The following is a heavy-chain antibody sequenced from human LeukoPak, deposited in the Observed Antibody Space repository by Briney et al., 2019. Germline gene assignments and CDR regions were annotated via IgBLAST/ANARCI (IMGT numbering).Heavy chain of an antibody. CDR2: IYYSGST. V-gene: IGHV4-59*11. J-gene: IGHJ6*03. CDR3: ARDRRDFWSGYLFNNYYMDV. D-gene: IGHD3-3*01. Sequence: SETLSLTCTVSGGSISSHYWSWTRQPPGKGLEWIGYIYYSGSTNYNPSLKSRVTISVDTSKNQFSLKLSSVTAADTAVYYCARDRRDFWSGYLFNNYYMDVWGKGTTVTVSS. CDR1: GGSISSHY.